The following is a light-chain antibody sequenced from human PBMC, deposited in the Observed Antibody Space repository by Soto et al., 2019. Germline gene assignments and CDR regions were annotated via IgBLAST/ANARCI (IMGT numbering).Light chain of an antibody. CDR2: AAS. V-gene: IGKV1-39*01. CDR1: QSISSY. Sequence: DIQITQSPSSLSASVGHRVTITCRASQSISSYLNWYQQKPGKAPKLLIYAASSLQSGVPSRFSGSGSGTDFTLTISSLQPEDFATYYCQQSYSTPRTFGQGTKV. CDR3: QQSYSTPRT. J-gene: IGKJ1*01.